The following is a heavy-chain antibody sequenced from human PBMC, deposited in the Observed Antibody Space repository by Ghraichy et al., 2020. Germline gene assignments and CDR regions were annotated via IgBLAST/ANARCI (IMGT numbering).Heavy chain of an antibody. J-gene: IGHJ2*01. Sequence: GGSLRLSCAASGFTFSSYSMHWVRQAPGKGLEWVSYISSSSSTIYYADSVKGRFTISRDNAKNSLYLQMNSLRAEDTAVYYCARGIAARPPRVGSWYFDLWGRGTLVTVSS. D-gene: IGHD6-6*01. CDR1: GFTFSSYS. CDR3: ARGIAARPPRVGSWYFDL. CDR2: ISSSSSTI. V-gene: IGHV3-48*01.